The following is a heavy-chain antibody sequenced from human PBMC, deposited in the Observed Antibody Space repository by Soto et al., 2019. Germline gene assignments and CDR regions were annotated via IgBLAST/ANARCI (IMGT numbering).Heavy chain of an antibody. J-gene: IGHJ3*02. V-gene: IGHV1-3*01. Sequence: QVHLVQSGAEVKKPGASVKVSCKASGYTFTSYAIHWVRQAPGQRLEWMGWINAGTGDTKYSQKFQGRVTITRDTXAXTXXMELSILRSEDTSVYYCARPLGYCTSINCSHAFDIWRQGTMVTVSS. CDR1: GYTFTSYA. CDR2: INAGTGDT. CDR3: ARPLGYCTSINCSHAFDI. D-gene: IGHD2-2*03.